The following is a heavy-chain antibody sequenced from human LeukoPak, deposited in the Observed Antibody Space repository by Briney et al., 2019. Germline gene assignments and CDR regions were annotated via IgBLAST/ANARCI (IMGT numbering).Heavy chain of an antibody. V-gene: IGHV1-2*06. D-gene: IGHD1-26*01. CDR1: GYTFTGYY. CDR3: ARDLRFAGATSGFDY. CDR2: INPNSGGT. Sequence: ASVKVSCKASGYTFTGYYMHWVRQAPGQGLEWMGRINPNSGGTNYAQKFQGRVTMTRDTSISTAYMELSRLRSDDTAVYYCARDLRFAGATSGFDYWGRGTLVTVSS. J-gene: IGHJ4*02.